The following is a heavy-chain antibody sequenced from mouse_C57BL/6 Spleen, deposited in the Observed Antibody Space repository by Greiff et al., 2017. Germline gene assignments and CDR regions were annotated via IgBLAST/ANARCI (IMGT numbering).Heavy chain of an antibody. J-gene: IGHJ1*03. Sequence: EVMLVESGGGLVKPGGSLKLSCAASGFTFSDYGMHWVRQAPEKGLEWVAYISSGSSTIYYADTVKGRFTISRDNAKNTLFLHMTSLRSGDTAMYYCATYYSNGDWYFDVWGTGTTVTVAS. CDR3: ATYYSNGDWYFDV. V-gene: IGHV5-17*01. CDR2: ISSGSSTI. D-gene: IGHD2-5*01. CDR1: GFTFSDYG.